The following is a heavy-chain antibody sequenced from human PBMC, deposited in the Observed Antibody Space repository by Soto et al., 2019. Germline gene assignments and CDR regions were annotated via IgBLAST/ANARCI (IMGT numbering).Heavy chain of an antibody. J-gene: IGHJ4*02. V-gene: IGHV4-39*01. CDR2: IYYSGST. Sequence: QLQLQESGPGLVKPSETLSLTCTVSGGSISSSSYYWGWIRQPPGKGLEWIGSIYYSGSTYYNPSLKSRVTISVDTSKNQFSLKLSSVTAADTAVYYCARPSGSYPPLFDYWGRGTLVTVSS. CDR1: GGSISSSSYY. D-gene: IGHD1-26*01. CDR3: ARPSGSYPPLFDY.